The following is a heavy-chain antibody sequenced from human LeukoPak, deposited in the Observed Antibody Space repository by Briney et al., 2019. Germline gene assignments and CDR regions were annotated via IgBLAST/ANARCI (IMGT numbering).Heavy chain of an antibody. V-gene: IGHV4-59*08. Sequence: SETLSLTCTVSGGSISSYYWSWIRQPPGKGLEWIGYIYYSGSTNYNPSLKSRVTISVDTSKNQFSLRLSSVTAADTAVYYCARRGNSPPFGYYYYMDVWGKGTTVTVSS. CDR2: IYYSGST. J-gene: IGHJ6*03. D-gene: IGHD5-12*01. CDR1: GGSISSYY. CDR3: ARRGNSPPFGYYYYMDV.